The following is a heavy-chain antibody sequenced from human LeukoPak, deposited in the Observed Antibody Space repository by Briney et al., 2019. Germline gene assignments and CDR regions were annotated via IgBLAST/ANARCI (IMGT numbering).Heavy chain of an antibody. D-gene: IGHD5-18*01. CDR1: DTFTNYG. CDR3: ARDRQFSYGLGDY. J-gene: IGHJ4*02. V-gene: IGHV1-18*01. CDR2: ISAYNGNT. Sequence: ASVKVSCKASDTFTNYGISWVRQAPGQGLEWMGWISAYNGNTNYAQKLQGRVTMTTDTSTSTAYMELRSLRSDDTAVYYCARDRQFSYGLGDYWGQGTLVTVSS.